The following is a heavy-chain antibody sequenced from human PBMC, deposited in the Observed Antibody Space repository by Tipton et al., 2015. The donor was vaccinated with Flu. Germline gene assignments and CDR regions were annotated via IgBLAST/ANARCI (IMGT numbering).Heavy chain of an antibody. J-gene: IGHJ2*01. CDR3: ARMKERDCTLGVCYLWWFDL. CDR2: IHNSGST. CDR1: GDSVSTAGYY. V-gene: IGHV4-61*08. Sequence: TLSLTCTVSGDSVSTAGYYWTWIRRPPGKGLEYIGQIHNSGSTNKSPPLRSRVTISVDTSKSQFSLKLASVTAADTAVYYCARMKERDCTLGVCYLWWFDLWGRGTLVTVSS. D-gene: IGHD2-8*01.